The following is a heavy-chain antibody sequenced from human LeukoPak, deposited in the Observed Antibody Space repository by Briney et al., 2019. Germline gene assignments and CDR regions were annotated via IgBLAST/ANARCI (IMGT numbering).Heavy chain of an antibody. V-gene: IGHV1-2*02. CDR2: INPNSGGT. CDR1: GYTFTGYY. J-gene: IGHJ4*02. CDR3: ARDRGNYDFWSGYYHGFDY. Sequence: ASVEVSCKASGYTFTGYYMHWVRQAPGQGLEWMGWINPNSGGTNYAQKFQGRVTMTRDTSISTAYMELSRLRSDDTAVYYCARDRGNYDFWSGYYHGFDYWGQGTLVTVSS. D-gene: IGHD3-3*01.